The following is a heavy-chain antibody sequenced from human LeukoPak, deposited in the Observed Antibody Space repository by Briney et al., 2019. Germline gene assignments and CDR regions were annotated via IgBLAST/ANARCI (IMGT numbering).Heavy chain of an antibody. CDR2: ISSSGSAR. J-gene: IGHJ4*02. CDR1: GFTFSSYS. CDR3: ARGLTSSTASHYFDY. V-gene: IGHV3-48*04. Sequence: GGSLRLSCAASGFTFSSYSMTWVRQAPGKGLEWISYISSSGSARYYADSVKGRFTISRDNANDALLLQMNSLRADDTAVYYCARGLTSSTASHYFDYWGQGTLVTVSS. D-gene: IGHD2-2*01.